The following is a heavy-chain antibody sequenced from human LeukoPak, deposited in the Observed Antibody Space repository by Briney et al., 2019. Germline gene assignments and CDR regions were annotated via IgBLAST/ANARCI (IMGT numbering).Heavy chain of an antibody. D-gene: IGHD3-10*01. CDR3: ARTTMVRGVYFDY. Sequence: SVKVSCKASGGTFSSYAISWVRQAPGQGLEWMGRIIPILGIANYAQKFQGRVTITADKSTSAAYMELSSLRSEDTAVYYCARTTMVRGVYFDYWGQGTLVTVSS. CDR1: GGTFSSYA. CDR2: IIPILGIA. V-gene: IGHV1-69*04. J-gene: IGHJ4*02.